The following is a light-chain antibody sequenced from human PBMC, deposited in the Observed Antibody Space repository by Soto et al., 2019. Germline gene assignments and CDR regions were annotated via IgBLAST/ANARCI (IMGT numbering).Light chain of an antibody. CDR1: SSDVGSYNL. V-gene: IGLV2-23*02. Sequence: QSVLTQPASVSGSPGQSITISCTGTSSDVGSYNLVSWYQQHPGKAPKLMIYEVSKRPSGVSNRFSGSKSGNTASLTISGLQAEYEADYYCCSYAGSSTHVVFGGGTKLTVL. CDR3: CSYAGSSTHVV. CDR2: EVS. J-gene: IGLJ2*01.